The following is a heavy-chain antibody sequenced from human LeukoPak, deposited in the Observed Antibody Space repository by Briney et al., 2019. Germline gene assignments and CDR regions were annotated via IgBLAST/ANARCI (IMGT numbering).Heavy chain of an antibody. D-gene: IGHD6-13*01. CDR2: ISYDGSNK. V-gene: IGHV3-30-3*01. CDR1: GFTFSSYA. CDR3: ARDYRTTSLLRYSSSWYP. Sequence: GRSLRLSCAASGFTFSSYAMHWVRQAPGKGLEWVAVISYDGSNKYYADSVKGRFTISRDNSKNTLYLQMNSLRAEDTAVYYCARDYRTTSLLRYSSSWYPWGQGTLVTVSS. J-gene: IGHJ5*02.